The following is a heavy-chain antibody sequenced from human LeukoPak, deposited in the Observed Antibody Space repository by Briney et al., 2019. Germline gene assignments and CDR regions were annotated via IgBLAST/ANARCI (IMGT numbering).Heavy chain of an antibody. V-gene: IGHV3-30*18. J-gene: IGHJ4*02. Sequence: PGKSLRLSCAASGFTFSSDGMHWVRQAPGKGLEWVAVISYDGSNKYYADSVKGRFTISRDNSKNTLYLQMNSLRAEDTAVYYCAKGIAAAGTGFDYWGQGTLVTVSS. CDR3: AKGIAAAGTGFDY. CDR2: ISYDGSNK. D-gene: IGHD6-13*01. CDR1: GFTFSSDG.